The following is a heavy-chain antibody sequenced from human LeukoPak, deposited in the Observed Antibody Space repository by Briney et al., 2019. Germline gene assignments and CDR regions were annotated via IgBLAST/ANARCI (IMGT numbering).Heavy chain of an antibody. D-gene: IGHD3-22*01. V-gene: IGHV3-33*06. CDR3: AKDFGGYYYDTSGPDY. CDR2: IWYDGTNK. Sequence: GGSLRLSCATSGFTFSHHAMHWVRQAPGKGLEWVAAIWYDGTNKYYADSLKGRRTISRDNSRNTLYLEMNSLRAEDTAVYYCAKDFGGYYYDTSGPDYWGQGTLVTVAS. J-gene: IGHJ4*02. CDR1: GFTFSHHA.